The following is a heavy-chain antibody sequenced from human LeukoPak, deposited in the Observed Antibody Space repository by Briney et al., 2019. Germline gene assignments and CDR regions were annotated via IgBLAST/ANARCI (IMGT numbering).Heavy chain of an antibody. V-gene: IGHV4-39*01. D-gene: IGHD3-22*01. CDR1: GGSISSSSYY. CDR3: ARPDDSSGYYSHDAFDI. Sequence: SSETLSLTCTVSGGSISSSSYYWGWIRQPPGKGLEWIGSIYYSGSTYYNPSLKSRVTISVDTSKNQFSLKLSSVTAADTAVYYCARPDDSSGYYSHDAFDIWGQGTMVTVSS. J-gene: IGHJ3*02. CDR2: IYYSGST.